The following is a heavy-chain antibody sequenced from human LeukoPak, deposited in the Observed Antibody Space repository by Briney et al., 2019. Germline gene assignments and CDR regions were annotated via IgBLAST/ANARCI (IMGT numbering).Heavy chain of an antibody. CDR3: ARGAESYYYYYTDV. Sequence: SVKVSCKASGGTFSSYAISWVRQAPGQGLEWMGGIIPIFGTANYAQKFQGRVTITADESTSTAYMEPSSLRSEDTAVYYCARGAESYYYYYTDVWGKGATVTVSS. CDR2: IIPIFGTA. D-gene: IGHD5-24*01. J-gene: IGHJ6*03. V-gene: IGHV1-69*13. CDR1: GGTFSSYA.